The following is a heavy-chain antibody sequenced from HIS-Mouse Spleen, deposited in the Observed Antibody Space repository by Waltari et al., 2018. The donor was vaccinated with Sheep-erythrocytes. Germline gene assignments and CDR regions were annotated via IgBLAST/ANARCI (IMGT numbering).Heavy chain of an antibody. CDR2: ISYDGSNK. CDR3: AKVRTVNYWYFYL. Sequence: RQAPGKGLEWVAVISYDGSNKYYADSVKGRFTISRDNSKNTLYLQMNSLRAEDTAVYYCAKVRTVNYWYFYLWGRGTLVTVSS. J-gene: IGHJ2*01. D-gene: IGHD1-1*01. V-gene: IGHV3-30*18.